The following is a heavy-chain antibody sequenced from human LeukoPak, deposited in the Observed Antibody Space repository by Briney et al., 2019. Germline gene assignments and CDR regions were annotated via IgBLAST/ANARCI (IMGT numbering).Heavy chain of an antibody. V-gene: IGHV4-34*01. Sequence: SETLSLTCAVYGGSFSGYYWSWIRQPPGKGLEWSGEINHSGSTNYNPSLKSRVTISVDTSKNQFSLKLSSVTAADTAVYYCARVIVVVPAAIYGMDVWGQGTTVTVSS. J-gene: IGHJ6*02. CDR3: ARVIVVVPAAIYGMDV. CDR1: GGSFSGYY. D-gene: IGHD2-2*02. CDR2: INHSGST.